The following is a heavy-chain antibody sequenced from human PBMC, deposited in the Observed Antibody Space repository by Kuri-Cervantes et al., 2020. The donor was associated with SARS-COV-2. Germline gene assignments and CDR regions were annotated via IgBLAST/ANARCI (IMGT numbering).Heavy chain of an antibody. V-gene: IGHV1-46*01. Sequence: ASVKVSCKASGYTVTNYYMHWVRQAPGQGLEWIGLINPGGGSTAYTQKFQDRVTMTRDTSISTAHMELSRLRSDDTAVYYCASGEGDYYYGMDVWGQGTTVTVSS. CDR1: GYTVTNYY. D-gene: IGHD3-10*01. CDR3: ASGEGDYYYGMDV. J-gene: IGHJ6*02. CDR2: INPGGGST.